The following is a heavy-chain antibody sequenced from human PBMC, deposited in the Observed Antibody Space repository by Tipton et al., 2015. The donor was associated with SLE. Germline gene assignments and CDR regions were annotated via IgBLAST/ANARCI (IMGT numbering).Heavy chain of an antibody. J-gene: IGHJ4*02. D-gene: IGHD4-11*01. CDR3: ARDYYSNYGCAY. V-gene: IGHV1-46*01. CDR1: GGTFSSYA. Sequence: QLVQSGAEVKKPGSSVKVSCKASGGTFSSYAISWVRQAPGQGLEWMGIINPNGGSTRYAQKFQGRVTMTTDTSTSTVYMELSSLRSEDTAVYYCARDYYSNYGCAYWGQGTLVTVSS. CDR2: INPNGGST.